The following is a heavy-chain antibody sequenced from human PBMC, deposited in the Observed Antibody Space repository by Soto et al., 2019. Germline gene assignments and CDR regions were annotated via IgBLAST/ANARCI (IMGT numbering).Heavy chain of an antibody. Sequence: PSETLSLTCVVSGFAVRSTYFWGWIRQPPGKGLEWIGSVHHDGNAYYPPSVLGRVTISVDTANNQVSLRLRSVTAADTAIYYCGRIIGVTSVDSWGQGTLVTVSS. CDR1: GFAVRSTYF. V-gene: IGHV4-38-2*01. D-gene: IGHD1-26*01. CDR2: VHHDGNA. CDR3: GRIIGVTSVDS. J-gene: IGHJ4*02.